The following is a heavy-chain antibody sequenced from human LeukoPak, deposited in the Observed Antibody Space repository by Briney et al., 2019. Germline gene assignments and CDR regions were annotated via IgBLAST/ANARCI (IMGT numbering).Heavy chain of an antibody. V-gene: IGHV1-46*01. CDR2: INPGGGST. CDR3: ARGDIDY. CDR1: GYTFASYY. J-gene: IGHJ4*02. Sequence: GASVKVSCKGSGYTFASYYVHWVRQAPGQGLEWMGVINPGGGSTSYAQKFQGRVTMTRDTSTSTVYMELSSLRSEDTAVYYCARGDIDYWGQGTLVTVSS.